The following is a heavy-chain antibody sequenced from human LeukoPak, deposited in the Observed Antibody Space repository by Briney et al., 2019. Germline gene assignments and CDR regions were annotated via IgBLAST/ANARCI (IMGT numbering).Heavy chain of an antibody. V-gene: IGHV4-34*12. CDR2: IIHSGST. J-gene: IGHJ5*02. CDR1: GGSFSGYY. CDR3: ARSKKVYGSGSPLGP. Sequence: SETLSLTCAVYGGSFSGYYWSWIRQPPGKGLKWIGEIIHSGSTNYNPSLKSRVTISVDTSKNQFSLKLSSVTAADTAVYYCARSKKVYGSGSPLGPWGQGTLVTVSS. D-gene: IGHD3-10*01.